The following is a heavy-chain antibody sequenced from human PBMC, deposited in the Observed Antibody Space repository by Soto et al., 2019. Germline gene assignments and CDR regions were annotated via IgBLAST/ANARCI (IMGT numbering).Heavy chain of an antibody. Sequence: EVQLVESGGGVVRPGGSLRLSCAASGFVYDDYGMSWVRQAPGKGLEWVSGVNWNGDTTHYGDSVKGRFTISRDNAKNSVYLQMNSLRAEDTGIYPCARDRGGFDFWGQGTLVTVSS. CDR2: VNWNGDTT. V-gene: IGHV3-20*01. J-gene: IGHJ4*02. CDR3: ARDRGGFDF. D-gene: IGHD3-16*01. CDR1: GFVYDDYG.